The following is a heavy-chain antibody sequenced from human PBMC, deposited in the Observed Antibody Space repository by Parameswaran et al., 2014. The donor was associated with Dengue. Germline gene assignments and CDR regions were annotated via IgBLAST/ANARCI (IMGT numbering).Heavy chain of an antibody. CDR3: AHRRPYYYDKRFDP. Sequence: VRQAPGKALEWLALIYWDDDKRYSPSLKSRLTITKDTSKNQVVLTMTNMDPVDTATYYCAHRRPYYYDKRFDPWGQGTLVTVSS. CDR2: IYWDDDK. J-gene: IGHJ5*02. D-gene: IGHD3-22*01. V-gene: IGHV2-5*02.